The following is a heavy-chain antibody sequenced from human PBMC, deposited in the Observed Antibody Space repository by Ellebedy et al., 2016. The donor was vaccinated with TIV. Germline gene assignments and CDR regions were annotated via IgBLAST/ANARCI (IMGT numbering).Heavy chain of an antibody. CDR3: ARDHGAARYYYYYMDV. Sequence: ASVKVSXXASGYTFTGYYMHWVRQAPGQGLEWMGWINPNSGGTNYAQKFQGRVTMTRDTSISTAYMELSRLRSDDTAVYYCARDHGAARYYYYYMDVWGKGTTVTVSS. D-gene: IGHD6-25*01. V-gene: IGHV1-2*02. J-gene: IGHJ6*03. CDR1: GYTFTGYY. CDR2: INPNSGGT.